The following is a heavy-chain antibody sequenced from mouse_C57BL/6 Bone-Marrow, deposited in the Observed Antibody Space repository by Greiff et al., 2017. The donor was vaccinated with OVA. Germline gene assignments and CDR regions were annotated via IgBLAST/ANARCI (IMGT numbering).Heavy chain of an antibody. D-gene: IGHD1-1*01. Sequence: DVKLVESGPELVKPGASVKISCKASFYSFTGYYMNWVKQSPEKSLEWIGDINPSTGGTTYNQKFKAKATLTVDKSSSTAYMQLKSLTSEDSAVYYCAYYGFDYWGQGTTLTVSS. V-gene: IGHV1-42*01. CDR3: AYYGFDY. CDR1: FYSFTGYY. J-gene: IGHJ2*01. CDR2: INPSTGGT.